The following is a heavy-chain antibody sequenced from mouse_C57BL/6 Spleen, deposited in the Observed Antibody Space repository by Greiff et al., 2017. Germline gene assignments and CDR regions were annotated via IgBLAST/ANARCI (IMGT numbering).Heavy chain of an antibody. J-gene: IGHJ1*03. V-gene: IGHV5-16*01. Sequence: DVKLVESEGGLVQPGSSMKLSCTASGFTFSDYYMAWVRQVPEKGLEWVANINYDGSSTYYLDSLKSRFIISRDNAKNILYLQMSSLKSEDTATYYCARGRIDYYGSSHWYFDVWGTGTTVTVSS. D-gene: IGHD1-1*01. CDR2: INYDGSST. CDR1: GFTFSDYY. CDR3: ARGRIDYYGSSHWYFDV.